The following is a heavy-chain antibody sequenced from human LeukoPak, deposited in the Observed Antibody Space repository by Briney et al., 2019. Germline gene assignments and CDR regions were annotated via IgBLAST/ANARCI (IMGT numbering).Heavy chain of an antibody. CDR2: INTNTGNP. J-gene: IGHJ4*02. V-gene: IGHV7-4-1*02. D-gene: IGHD5-18*01. Sequence: SVKVSCKASGGTFSSYAISWVRQAPGQGLEWMGWINTNTGNPTYAQGFTGRFVFSLDTSVSTTYLQISSLKAEDTAVYYCARQEAYSYGHRPDYWGQGTLVTVSS. CDR3: ARQEAYSYGHRPDY. CDR1: GGTFSSYA.